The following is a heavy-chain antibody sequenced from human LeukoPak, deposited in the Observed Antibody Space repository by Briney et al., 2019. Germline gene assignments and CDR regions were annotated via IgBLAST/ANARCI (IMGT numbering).Heavy chain of an antibody. V-gene: IGHV1-2*06. CDR2: INPNSGGT. J-gene: IGHJ5*02. Sequence: ASVTVSCTASGYTFTGYYMHWVRQAPGQGLEWMGRINPNSGGTNYAQKFQGKVTMTRDTSISTAYMELSRLRSDDTAVYYCARDLVAAAGRHPWGQGTLVTVSS. CDR3: ARDLVAAAGRHP. D-gene: IGHD6-13*01. CDR1: GYTFTGYY.